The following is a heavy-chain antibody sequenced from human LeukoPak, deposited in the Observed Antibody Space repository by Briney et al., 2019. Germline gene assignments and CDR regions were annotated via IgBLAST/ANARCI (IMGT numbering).Heavy chain of an antibody. CDR1: GFTFSDYY. J-gene: IGHJ6*02. CDR2: ISSSGSTI. V-gene: IGHV3-11*01. Sequence: PGGSLRLSCAASGFTFSDYYMSWIRQAPGKGLEWVSYISSSGSTIYYADSVKGRFTISRDNAKNSLYLQMNSLRAEDTAVYYCASGRPVSDYYYYYGMDVWGQGTTVTVSS. CDR3: ASGRPVSDYYYYYGMDV.